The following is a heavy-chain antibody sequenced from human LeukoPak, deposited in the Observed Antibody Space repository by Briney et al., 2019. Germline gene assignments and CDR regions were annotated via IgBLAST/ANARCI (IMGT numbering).Heavy chain of an antibody. V-gene: IGHV4-34*01. CDR3: ARGPQWEPLYYFDY. J-gene: IGHJ4*02. CDR2: INHSGST. Sequence: SETLSLTCAVFGGSFSGYYWSWIRQPPGKGLEWIGEINHSGSTNYNPSLKSRVTISVDTSKNQFSLELSSVTAADTAVYYCARGPQWEPLYYFDYWGQGTLVTVSS. CDR1: GGSFSGYY. D-gene: IGHD1-26*01.